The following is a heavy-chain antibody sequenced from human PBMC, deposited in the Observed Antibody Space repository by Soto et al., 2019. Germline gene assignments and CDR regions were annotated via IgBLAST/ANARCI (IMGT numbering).Heavy chain of an antibody. D-gene: IGHD4-4*01. Sequence: SETLSLTCTVSGGSISSGDYYWSWIRQPPGEGLEWIGYIYYSGSTYYNPSLKSRVSISVDTSKNQFSLKLSSVTAADTAVYYCARDYYSAQYGMDVWGQGTTVTVS. CDR2: IYYSGST. V-gene: IGHV4-30-4*01. J-gene: IGHJ6*02. CDR1: GGSISSGDYY. CDR3: ARDYYSAQYGMDV.